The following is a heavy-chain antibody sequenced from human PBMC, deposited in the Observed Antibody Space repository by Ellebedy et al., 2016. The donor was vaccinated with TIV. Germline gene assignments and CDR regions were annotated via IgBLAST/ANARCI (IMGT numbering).Heavy chain of an antibody. V-gene: IGHV4-34*01. CDR3: ARGPALY. CDR1: GGSLTGYY. CDR2: VNHSGST. Sequence: MPGGSLRLSCAVYGGSLTGYYWSWIRQPPGKGLEWLGEVNHSGSTNYNPPLKSRVTISVDMSKIQFSLRLSSVTAADTAVYYCARGPALYWGPGTLVTLSS. J-gene: IGHJ4*02.